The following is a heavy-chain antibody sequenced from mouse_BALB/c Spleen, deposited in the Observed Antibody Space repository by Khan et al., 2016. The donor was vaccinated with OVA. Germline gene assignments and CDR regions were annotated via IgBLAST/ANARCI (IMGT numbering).Heavy chain of an antibody. Sequence: VQLKESGPGLVKPSQSLSLTCIATGYSITSDYVWNLIRQFPGNKLEWMGYISYSGSTNYNPSFKSRISITRDTSKNQFFMQLNSVTTEDTAAYYGARDGSRDYYAMDYGGQGTSVTVAS. V-gene: IGHV3-2*02. CDR1: GYSITSDYV. CDR3: ARDGSRDYYAMDY. J-gene: IGHJ4*01. CDR2: ISYSGST. D-gene: IGHD2-3*01.